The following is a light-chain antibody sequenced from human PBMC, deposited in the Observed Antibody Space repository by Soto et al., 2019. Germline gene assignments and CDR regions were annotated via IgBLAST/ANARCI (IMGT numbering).Light chain of an antibody. CDR3: SSYAGSNNYV. CDR2: EVS. Sequence: ALTQRPSASGSPGQSVTISCTGTSSDVGGYNYVSWYQQHPGKAPKLMIYEVSKRPSGVPDRFSGSKSGNTASLTVSGLQAEDEADYYCSSYAGSNNYVFGTGTKVTVL. V-gene: IGLV2-8*01. J-gene: IGLJ1*01. CDR1: SSDVGGYNY.